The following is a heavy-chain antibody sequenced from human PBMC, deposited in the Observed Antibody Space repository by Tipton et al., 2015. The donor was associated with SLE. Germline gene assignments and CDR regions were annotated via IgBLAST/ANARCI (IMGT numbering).Heavy chain of an antibody. CDR2: IYSSGTT. J-gene: IGHJ6*02. CDR3: ARGGRDSSNLCRPYYYYVMDV. D-gene: IGHD6-13*01. CDR1: GGSITNYY. V-gene: IGHV4-59*12. Sequence: TLSLTCTVSGGSITNYYWSWIRQPPGKGPECIGYIYSSGTTNYNPSLKSRITISTDTSKKQFFLNLITVTAADTAVYYCARGGRDSSNLCRPYYYYVMDVWGQGTTVTVSS.